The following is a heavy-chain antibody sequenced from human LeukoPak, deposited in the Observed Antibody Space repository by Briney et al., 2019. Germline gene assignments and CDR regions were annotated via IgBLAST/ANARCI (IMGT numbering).Heavy chain of an antibody. CDR2: ISYDGSNK. D-gene: IGHD2-15*01. J-gene: IGHJ6*03. CDR1: GFTFSSYA. V-gene: IGHV3-30*04. CDR3: AKVGDCSGDSCYLNYMDV. Sequence: PGGSLRLSCAASGFTFSSYAMHWVRQAPGKGLEWVAVISYDGSNKYYADSVKGRFTISRDNSKNTLYLQMNSLRAEDTAVYYCAKVGDCSGDSCYLNYMDVWGKGTTVTVSS.